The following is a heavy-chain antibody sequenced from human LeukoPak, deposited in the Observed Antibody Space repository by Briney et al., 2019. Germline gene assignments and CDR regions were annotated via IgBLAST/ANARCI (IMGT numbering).Heavy chain of an antibody. J-gene: IGHJ4*02. CDR3: AKIPPDGSGSYYHDY. V-gene: IGHV3-30*02. CDR1: GFTFSSYE. CDR2: IRYDGSNK. Sequence: PGGSLRLSCAASGFTFSSYEMNWVRQAPGKGLEWVAFIRYDGSNKYYADSVKGRFTISRDNSKNTLYLQMNSLRAEDTAVYYCAKIPPDGSGSYYHDYWGQGTLVTVSS. D-gene: IGHD3-10*01.